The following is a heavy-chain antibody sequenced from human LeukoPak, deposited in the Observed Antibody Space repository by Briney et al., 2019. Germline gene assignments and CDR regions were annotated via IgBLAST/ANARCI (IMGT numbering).Heavy chain of an antibody. Sequence: SVKVSCTASGGTFSSYAISWVRQAPGQGLEWMGRIIPIFGTANYAQKFQGRVTITTDESTSTAYMELSSLRSEDTAVYYCARDDGILYHGPFDYWGQGTLVTVSS. V-gene: IGHV1-69*05. J-gene: IGHJ4*02. D-gene: IGHD2-8*01. CDR2: IIPIFGTA. CDR3: ARDDGILYHGPFDY. CDR1: GGTFSSYA.